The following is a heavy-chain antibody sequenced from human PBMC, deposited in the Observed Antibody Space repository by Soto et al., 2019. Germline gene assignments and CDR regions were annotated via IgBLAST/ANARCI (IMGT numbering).Heavy chain of an antibody. D-gene: IGHD5-18*01. CDR3: ARPGAPTDTVVYDF. V-gene: IGHV5-51*01. CDR2: IYPGDSET. J-gene: IGHJ4*02. Sequence: LGESLKISCKASGYSFANYWIGWVCQKPGKGLEWMGVIYPGDSETTYSQSFEGQVIISVDRSRGTAFLEWSSLKASDTAMYYCARPGAPTDTVVYDFWGQGTQVTVSS. CDR1: GYSFANYW.